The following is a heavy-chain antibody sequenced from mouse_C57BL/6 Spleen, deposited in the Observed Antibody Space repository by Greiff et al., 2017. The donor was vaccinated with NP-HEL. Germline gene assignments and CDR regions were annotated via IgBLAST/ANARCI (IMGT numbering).Heavy chain of an antibody. D-gene: IGHD1-1*01. CDR3: TRTRITTVVATEAMDY. J-gene: IGHJ4*01. V-gene: IGHV1-15*01. CDR1: GYTFTDYE. Sequence: QVQLQQSGAELVRPGASVTLSCKASGYTFTDYEMHWVKQTPVHGLEWIGAIDPETGGTAYNQKFKGKAILTADKSSSTAYMELRSLTSEDSAVYYCTRTRITTVVATEAMDYWGQGTSVTVSS. CDR2: IDPETGGT.